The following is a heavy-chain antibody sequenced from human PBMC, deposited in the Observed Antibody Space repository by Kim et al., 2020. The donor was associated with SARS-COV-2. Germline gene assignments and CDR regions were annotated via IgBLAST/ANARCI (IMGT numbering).Heavy chain of an antibody. CDR1: GVSISSGDYY. CDR3: AGGSRRWYGMDV. Sequence: SETLSLTCAVSGVSISSGDYYWSWVRQHPGKGLEYIVYIYYNENPNYNPSLKSRIITSIDKSKKQLSLKLNSVTAADTAVYYCAGGSRRWYGMDVWGQGTTVTVSS. J-gene: IGHJ6*02. V-gene: IGHV4-31*11. CDR2: IYYNENP. D-gene: IGHD3-10*01.